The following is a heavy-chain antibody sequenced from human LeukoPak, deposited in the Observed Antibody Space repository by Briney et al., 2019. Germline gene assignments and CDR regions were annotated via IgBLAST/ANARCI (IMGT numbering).Heavy chain of an antibody. CDR1: GFTVSSNY. D-gene: IGHD3-9*01. Sequence: GGSLRLSCAASGFTVSSNYVSWVRQAPGKGLEWVSIIYSGDTTYCAGSVEGRFTISRDNSKNMVYLQMNSLRAEDTAVYYCARAGWGYDIDYWGQGTLVTVSS. V-gene: IGHV3-53*01. CDR2: IYSGDTT. J-gene: IGHJ4*02. CDR3: ARAGWGYDIDY.